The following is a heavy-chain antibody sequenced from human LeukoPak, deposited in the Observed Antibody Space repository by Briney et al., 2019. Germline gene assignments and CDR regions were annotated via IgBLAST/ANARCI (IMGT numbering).Heavy chain of an antibody. CDR1: GFTFSSYG. Sequence: GGSLRLSCAASGFTFSSYGMHWVRQAPGKGLEWVAVIWYDGSNKYYAVSVKGRFTISRDNSKNTLYLQMNSLRAEDTAVYYCAKEDQRQRWLHYWGQGTLVTVSS. CDR2: IWYDGSNK. J-gene: IGHJ4*02. V-gene: IGHV3-33*06. CDR3: AKEDQRQRWLHY. D-gene: IGHD5-24*01.